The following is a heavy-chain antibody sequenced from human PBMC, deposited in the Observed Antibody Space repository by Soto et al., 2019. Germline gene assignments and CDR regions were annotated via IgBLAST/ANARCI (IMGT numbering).Heavy chain of an antibody. J-gene: IGHJ6*02. Sequence: XXTLSLTFTVSGGSISRYNYDWNSIRQPPVKGLEWIGYISYSGSTYYNPSLKSRVTISIDTSKNQFSLKLNSMTTAETAVYYCARLPAEYSSSYYYGLDVWAQRAMATV. CDR2: ISYSGST. CDR1: GGSISRYNYD. CDR3: ARLPAEYSSSYYYGLDV. V-gene: IGHV4-30-4*01. D-gene: IGHD6-13*01.